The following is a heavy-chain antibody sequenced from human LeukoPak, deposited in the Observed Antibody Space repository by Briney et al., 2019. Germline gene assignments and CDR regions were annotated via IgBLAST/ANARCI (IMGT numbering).Heavy chain of an antibody. Sequence: GGSLRLSCAASGFPVTTKDMTWIRQAPGKGLEWVSVTYSGGSTFFADFVNGRFSITRDQSQNTLYLQMNSLRANDTAVYYCARAGDRGSHIDFWGQGTLVTVSS. J-gene: IGHJ4*02. D-gene: IGHD1-26*01. CDR2: TYSGGST. CDR3: ARAGDRGSHIDF. V-gene: IGHV3-66*01. CDR1: GFPVTTKD.